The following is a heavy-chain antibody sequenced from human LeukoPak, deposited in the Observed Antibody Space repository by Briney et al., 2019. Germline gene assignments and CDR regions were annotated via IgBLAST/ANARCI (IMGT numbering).Heavy chain of an antibody. Sequence: GGSLRLSCAASGFTFSSYSTNWVGQAPGKGLEWVSSISSSSSYIYYADSVKGRFTISRDNAKNSLYLQMNSLRAEDTAAYYCAREVALLSGSGSYLSLDYYYMDVWGKGTTVTVSS. CDR3: AREVALLSGSGSYLSLDYYYMDV. CDR1: GFTFSSYS. V-gene: IGHV3-21*01. D-gene: IGHD3-10*01. CDR2: ISSSSSYI. J-gene: IGHJ6*03.